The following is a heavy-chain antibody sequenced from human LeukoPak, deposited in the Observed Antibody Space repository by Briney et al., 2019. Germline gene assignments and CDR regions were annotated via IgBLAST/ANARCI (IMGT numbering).Heavy chain of an antibody. CDR3: ARRTFPNDAFDV. Sequence: PGGSLRLSCAASGFTFDTYSMNWVRQAPGKGLEWVSSISSSSSYIYYADSVKGRFTISRDNAKKQLYLQMNSLRAGDTAVYYCARRTFPNDAFDVWGQGTVVTVSS. CDR1: GFTFDTYS. J-gene: IGHJ3*01. D-gene: IGHD1-7*01. V-gene: IGHV3-21*01. CDR2: ISSSSSYI.